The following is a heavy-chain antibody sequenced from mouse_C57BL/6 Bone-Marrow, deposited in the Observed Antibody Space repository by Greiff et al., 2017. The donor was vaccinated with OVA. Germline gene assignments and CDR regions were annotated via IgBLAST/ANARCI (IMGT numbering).Heavy chain of an antibody. CDR2: IRNKANGYTT. CDR1: GFTFTDYY. V-gene: IGHV7-3*01. CDR3: ARLSLYYGHAMDY. D-gene: IGHD2-1*01. J-gene: IGHJ4*01. Sequence: EVKLVESGGGLVQPGGSLSLSCAASGFTFTDYYMSWVRQPPGKALEWLGFIRNKANGYTTEYSASVKGRFTISRDNSQSILYLQMNALRAEDSATYYCARLSLYYGHAMDYWGQGTSVTVSS.